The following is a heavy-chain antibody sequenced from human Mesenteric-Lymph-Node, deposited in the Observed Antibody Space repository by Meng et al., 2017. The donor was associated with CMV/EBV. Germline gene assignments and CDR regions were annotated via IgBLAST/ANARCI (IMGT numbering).Heavy chain of an antibody. CDR1: GYTFTNYG. J-gene: IGHJ4*02. CDR3: ARGQSTLWWYTIDY. D-gene: IGHD4-23*01. V-gene: IGHV1-18*01. CDR2: ISTYNGNS. Sequence: ASVKVSCKASGYTFTNYGISWVRQAPGQGLEWMGWISTYNGNSNYAQNPQGRVTMTTDTSTSTACMELRSLRSDDTAVYYCARGQSTLWWYTIDYWGQGTLVTVSS.